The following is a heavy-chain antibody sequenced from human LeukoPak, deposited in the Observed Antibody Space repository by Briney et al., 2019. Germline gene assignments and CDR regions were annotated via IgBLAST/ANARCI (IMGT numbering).Heavy chain of an antibody. CDR2: INPSGGST. Sequence: ASVKVSCKASGYTFTSCYMHWVRQAPGQGLEWMGIINPSGGSTSYAQKFQGRVTMTRDTSTSTVYMELSSLRSEDTAVYYCARESYRYSGSFYYYGMDVWGQGTTVTVSS. CDR1: GYTFTSCY. CDR3: ARESYRYSGSFYYYGMDV. D-gene: IGHD3-10*01. J-gene: IGHJ6*02. V-gene: IGHV1-46*01.